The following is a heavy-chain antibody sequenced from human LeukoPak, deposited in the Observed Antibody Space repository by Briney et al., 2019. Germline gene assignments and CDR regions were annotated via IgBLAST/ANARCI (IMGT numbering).Heavy chain of an antibody. CDR2: ISNNGGYT. V-gene: IGHV3-23*01. J-gene: IGHJ4*02. CDR3: ANGATLNIRWYPLSDY. Sequence: GGSLRLSCAASGFTFSSSAMSWVRQAPGKGLEWVSAISNNGGYTYYADSVQGRFTISRDNSKSTLCLQMNSLRAEDTAVYYCANGATLNIRWYPLSDYWGQGTLVTVSS. CDR1: GFTFSSSA. D-gene: IGHD4-23*01.